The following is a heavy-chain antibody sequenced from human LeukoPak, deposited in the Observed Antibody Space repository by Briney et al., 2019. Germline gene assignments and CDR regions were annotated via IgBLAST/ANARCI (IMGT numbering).Heavy chain of an antibody. J-gene: IGHJ5*02. CDR1: GGSFSGYY. Sequence: SETLSLTCAVYGGSFSGYYWSWIRQPPGKGLEWIGEINHGGSTNYNPSLKSRVTISVDTSKNQFSLKLSSVTAADTAVYYCARARGYCSSTNCYLWFDPWGQGTLVTVSS. V-gene: IGHV4-34*01. D-gene: IGHD2-2*01. CDR2: INHGGST. CDR3: ARARGYCSSTNCYLWFDP.